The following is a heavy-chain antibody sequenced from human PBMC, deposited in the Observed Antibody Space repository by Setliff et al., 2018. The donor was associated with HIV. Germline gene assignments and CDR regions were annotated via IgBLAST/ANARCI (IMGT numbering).Heavy chain of an antibody. CDR2: VYSAGNT. V-gene: IGHV3-53*01. Sequence: GGSLRLSCAASGFTVSSTYMSWVRQSPVRGLEWVSVVYSAGNTYYADSVKGRFTVSRDNAQNTLYLQISSLRAEDTAIYYCARMAPGWNAFDIWGQGTVVTVSS. CDR1: GFTVSSTY. D-gene: IGHD2-15*01. J-gene: IGHJ3*02. CDR3: ARMAPGWNAFDI.